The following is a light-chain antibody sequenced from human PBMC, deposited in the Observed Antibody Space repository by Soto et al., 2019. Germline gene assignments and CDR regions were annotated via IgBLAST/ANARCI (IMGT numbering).Light chain of an antibody. CDR1: QSVSSSY. CDR3: QQYGGSSLYT. V-gene: IGKV3-20*01. CDR2: GAS. J-gene: IGKJ2*01. Sequence: EIVLTQSPGTLSLSPGERATLSCRASQSVSSSYLGWYQQKPGQAPRLLIYGASTRATGIPDRFSGSGSGTDFTLTISRLDPEDFAVYYCQQYGGSSLYTFGQGTKLEIK.